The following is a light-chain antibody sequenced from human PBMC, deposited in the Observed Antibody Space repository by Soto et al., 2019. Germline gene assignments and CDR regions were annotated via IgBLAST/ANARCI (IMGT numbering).Light chain of an antibody. V-gene: IGLV2-8*01. CDR3: SSYAGSKNYV. CDR1: SSDVGGYNF. J-gene: IGLJ1*01. CDR2: DVS. Sequence: QSALTQPPSASGSPGQSVTISCTGTSSDVGGYNFVSWFQHHPGKAPKLMIYDVSKRPSGVPDRFSGSKSGNTASLTVSELQAEDEADYYCSSYAGSKNYVFGTGTKLTVL.